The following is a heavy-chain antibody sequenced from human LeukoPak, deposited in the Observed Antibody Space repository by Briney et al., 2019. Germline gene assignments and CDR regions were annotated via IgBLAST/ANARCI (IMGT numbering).Heavy chain of an antibody. CDR1: GFSFSSYA. Sequence: GGSLRLSCAASGFSFSSYAMSWVRQAPGKGLEWVSSISGSGGTKYYVDSVKGRFTISRDNSKNTVYLQMNSLRAEDTAVYYCARGGAYGDYAERFDYWGQGTLVTVSS. CDR2: ISGSGGTK. V-gene: IGHV3-23*01. J-gene: IGHJ4*02. D-gene: IGHD4-17*01. CDR3: ARGGAYGDYAERFDY.